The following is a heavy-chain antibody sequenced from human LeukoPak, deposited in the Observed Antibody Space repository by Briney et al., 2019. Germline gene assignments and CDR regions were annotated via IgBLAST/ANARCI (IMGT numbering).Heavy chain of an antibody. Sequence: GGSLRLSCAASGFTFSSYAMHWVRQAPGKGLEWVAVMSYDGSNKYYADSVKGRFTISRDNSKNTLYLQMNSLRAEDTAVYYCARDSGWAFDYWGQGTLVTVSS. J-gene: IGHJ4*02. V-gene: IGHV3-30-3*01. CDR2: MSYDGSNK. CDR1: GFTFSSYA. CDR3: ARDSGWAFDY. D-gene: IGHD6-19*01.